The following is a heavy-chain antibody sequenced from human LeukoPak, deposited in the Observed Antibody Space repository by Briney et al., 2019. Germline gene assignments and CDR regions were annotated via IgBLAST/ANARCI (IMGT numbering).Heavy chain of an antibody. V-gene: IGHV3-23*01. D-gene: IGHD1-1*01. CDR3: AKEERGVGTPLFDH. J-gene: IGHJ4*02. Sequence: PSGTLSLTCAVSGGSISSSNWWSWVRPAPGKGLEWVSGISDTGDTYYADSVKGRCTISRDNSRNTVDLQMNSLRVEDTAVYYCAKEERGVGTPLFDHWGQGTLVTVSS. CDR1: GGSISSSN. CDR2: ISDTGDT.